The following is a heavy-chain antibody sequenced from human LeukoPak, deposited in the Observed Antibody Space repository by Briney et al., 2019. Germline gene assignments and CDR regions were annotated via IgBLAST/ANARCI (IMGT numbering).Heavy chain of an antibody. CDR1: GFIFSSYA. CDR3: AKPSGRGHYYYYYGMDV. J-gene: IGHJ6*04. Sequence: GGSLRLSCAASGFIFSSYAMSWVRQAPGKGLEWVSAISGSGGSTYYADSVKGRFTISRDNSKNTLYLQMNSLRAEDTAVYYCAKPSGRGHYYYYYGMDVWGKGTTVTVSS. V-gene: IGHV3-23*01. CDR2: ISGSGGST.